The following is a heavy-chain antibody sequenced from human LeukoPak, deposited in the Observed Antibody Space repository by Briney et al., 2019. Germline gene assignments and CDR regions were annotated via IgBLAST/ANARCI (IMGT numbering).Heavy chain of an antibody. CDR1: GFTISSNY. CDR3: ARDGYNRGMDY. Sequence: GGSPRLSCAASGFTISSNYMSWVRQAPGKGLEWVSVIYSGGSTYYADSVKGRFTISRDNSKNTLYLQMNSLRAEDTAVYYCARDGYNRGMDYWGQGTLVTVSS. D-gene: IGHD5-24*01. V-gene: IGHV3-53*01. CDR2: IYSGGST. J-gene: IGHJ4*02.